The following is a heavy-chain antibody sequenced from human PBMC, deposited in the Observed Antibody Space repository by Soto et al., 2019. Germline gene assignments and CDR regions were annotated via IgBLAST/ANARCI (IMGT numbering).Heavy chain of an antibody. Sequence: PSETLSLTCAVSGYSISSGYYWGWIRQPAGKGLEWIGRIYTSGSTNYNPSLKSRVTMSVDTSKNQFSLKLSSVTAADTAVYYCARDFGAHSDYYYYYGMDVWGQGTTVTVSS. V-gene: IGHV4-4*07. J-gene: IGHJ6*02. CDR1: GYSISSGYY. CDR3: ARDFGAHSDYYYYYGMDV. D-gene: IGHD3-16*01. CDR2: IYTSGST.